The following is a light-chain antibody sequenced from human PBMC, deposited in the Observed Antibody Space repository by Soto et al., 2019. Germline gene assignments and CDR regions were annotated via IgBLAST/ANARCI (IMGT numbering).Light chain of an antibody. V-gene: IGLV3-1*01. Sequence: ELTQPPSVSVSPGQTASITCSGDKLGDKYACWYQQKPGQSPVLVIYQDSKRPSGIPERFSGSNSGNTATLTISGTQAMDEADYYCQAWDSSIAYVFGTGTKLTVL. CDR2: QDS. CDR1: KLGDKY. CDR3: QAWDSSIAYV. J-gene: IGLJ1*01.